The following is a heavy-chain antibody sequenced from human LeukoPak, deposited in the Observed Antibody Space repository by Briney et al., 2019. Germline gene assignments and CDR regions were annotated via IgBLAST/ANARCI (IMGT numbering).Heavy chain of an antibody. CDR2: IYYSGST. V-gene: IGHV4-59*01. J-gene: IGHJ6*02. CDR3: ARDLGYSYGYYYYYGMDV. CDR1: GVSFSGYY. Sequence: SETLSLTCAVYGVSFSGYYWSWIRQPPGKGLEWIGYIYYSGSTNYNPSLKSRVTISVDTSKNQFSLKLSSVTAADTAVYYCARDLGYSYGYYYYYGMDVWGQGTTVTVSS. D-gene: IGHD5-18*01.